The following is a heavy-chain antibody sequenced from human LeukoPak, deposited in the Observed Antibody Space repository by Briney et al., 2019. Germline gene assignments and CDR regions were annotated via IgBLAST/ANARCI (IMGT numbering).Heavy chain of an antibody. J-gene: IGHJ4*02. V-gene: IGHV3-7*01. CDR2: IKRDGSEA. Sequence: GGSLRLSCAASGFTFSNYWMSWVRQAPGKGLEWVADIKRDGSEAQYVDSVKGRFTISRDNANNSLYLQMNSLRADDTAVYYCARADRFLEWLSPQPHWGQGTLVTVSS. D-gene: IGHD3-3*01. CDR1: GFTFSNYW. CDR3: ARADRFLEWLSPQPH.